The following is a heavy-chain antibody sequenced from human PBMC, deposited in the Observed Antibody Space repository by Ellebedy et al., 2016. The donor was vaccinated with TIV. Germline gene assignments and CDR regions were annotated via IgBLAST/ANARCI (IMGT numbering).Heavy chain of an antibody. Sequence: MPSETLSLTCIASGSSISGYYWSWIRQPPGKGLEYIGHIHYSGNSDYNPSLKSLLIISVDASKTQFSLRLRSVTAADTAVYYCARLPSNYGRQLGMDVWGQGATVTVSS. J-gene: IGHJ6*02. D-gene: IGHD3-10*01. V-gene: IGHV4-59*08. CDR2: IHYSGNS. CDR1: GSSISGYY. CDR3: ARLPSNYGRQLGMDV.